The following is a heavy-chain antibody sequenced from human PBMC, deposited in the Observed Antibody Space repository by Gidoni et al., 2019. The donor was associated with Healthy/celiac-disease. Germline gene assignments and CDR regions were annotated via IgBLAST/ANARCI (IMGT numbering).Heavy chain of an antibody. CDR2: IYTSGST. J-gene: IGHJ6*02. CDR3: ARETEGITMVRGANYYYYGMDV. Sequence: QVQLQESGPGLVKPSQTLSLTCTVSGGSISSGRYYWSWIRQPAGKGLEWIGRIYTSGSTNYNPSLKSRVTISVDTSKNQFSLKLSSVTAADTAVYYCARETEGITMVRGANYYYYGMDVWGQGTTVTVSS. V-gene: IGHV4-61*02. CDR1: GGSISSGRYY. D-gene: IGHD3-10*01.